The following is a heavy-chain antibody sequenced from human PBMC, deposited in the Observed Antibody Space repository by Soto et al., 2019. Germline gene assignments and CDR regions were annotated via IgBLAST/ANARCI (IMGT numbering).Heavy chain of an antibody. V-gene: IGHV3-7*03. CDR3: AGQYSSSSVEF. CDR1: GFTLIGSW. CDR2: ITKGAIER. D-gene: IGHD6-6*01. J-gene: IGHJ4*02. Sequence: GGSLRLSFAASGFTLIGSWMRWVRQAPGKGLEWVANITKGAIERYYMDSVKGLFTISRDNAKNSLFLQMNSLRAEDTAVYYCAGQYSSSSVEFWGQGTLVTVSS.